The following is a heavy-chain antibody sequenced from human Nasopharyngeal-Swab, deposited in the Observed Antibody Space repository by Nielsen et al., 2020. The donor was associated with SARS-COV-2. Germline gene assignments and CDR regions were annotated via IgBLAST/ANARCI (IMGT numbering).Heavy chain of an antibody. CDR2: ISYDGSNK. V-gene: IGHV3-30*18. CDR3: AKSVTNSIEVAPFSD. J-gene: IGHJ4*02. CDR1: GFTFSSYG. Sequence: GGSLRLSCAASGFTFSSYGMHWVRQAPGKGLEWVAVISYDGSNKYYADSVKGRLTISRDNSKNTLYLQMNSLRAEDTALYYCAKSVTNSIEVAPFSDWGQGTLVTVSS. D-gene: IGHD1-1*01.